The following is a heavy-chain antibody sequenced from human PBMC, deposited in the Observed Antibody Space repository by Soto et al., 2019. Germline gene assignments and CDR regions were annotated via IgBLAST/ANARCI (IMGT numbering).Heavy chain of an antibody. V-gene: IGHV1-69*13. CDR3: ARDGGYYYDSSGYYD. J-gene: IGHJ4*02. CDR2: IIPIFGTA. Sequence: SVKVSCKASGGTFSSYAISWVRQAPGQGLEWMGGIIPIFGTANYAQKFQGRVTITADESTSTAYMELSSLRSEDTAVYYCARDGGYYYDSSGYYDWGQGTLVTVSS. D-gene: IGHD3-22*01. CDR1: GGTFSSYA.